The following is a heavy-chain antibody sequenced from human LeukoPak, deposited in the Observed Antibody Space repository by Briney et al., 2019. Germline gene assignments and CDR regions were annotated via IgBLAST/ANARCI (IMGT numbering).Heavy chain of an antibody. CDR3: VRVGRLLWFGP. CDR2: ISSSGSTI. D-gene: IGHD3-10*01. J-gene: IGHJ5*02. CDR1: GFTFSSYE. Sequence: GGSLRLSCAASGFTFSSYEMNWVLQAPGKGLEWVSCISSSGSTIYYADSVKGRFTISRDNAKNSLYLQMNSLRAEDTAVYFCVRVGRLLWFGPWGQGTLVTVSS. V-gene: IGHV3-48*03.